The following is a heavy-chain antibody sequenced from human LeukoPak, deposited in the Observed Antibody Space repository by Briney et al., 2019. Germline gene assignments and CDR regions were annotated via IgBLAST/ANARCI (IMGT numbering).Heavy chain of an antibody. CDR1: GAPITTYY. J-gene: IGHJ4*02. D-gene: IGHD4-17*01. V-gene: IGHV4-59*01. Sequence: ASETLSLTCTVSGAPITTYYWTWIRQSPGKRLEWIGFIYFTGSTNYNPSLKSRVTISVDRTKSQFSLRLNSVTPADTAVYYCARDAYGDFDSWGQGTLVTVSS. CDR3: ARDAYGDFDS. CDR2: IYFTGST.